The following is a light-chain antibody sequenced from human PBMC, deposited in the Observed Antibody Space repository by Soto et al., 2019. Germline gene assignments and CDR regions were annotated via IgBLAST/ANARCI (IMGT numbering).Light chain of an antibody. V-gene: IGKV3-20*01. CDR2: GAS. CDR1: QSVRSSY. J-gene: IGKJ2*01. CDR3: QQYGSSPPEYT. Sequence: EIVLTQSPGTLSLSPGERATLSCRTSQSVRSSYLAWYQQKPGQAPRLLIYGASARATGIPDRFSDSGSGTDFTLTISRLEPEDFAVYYCQQYGSSPPEYTFGQGTKLEIK.